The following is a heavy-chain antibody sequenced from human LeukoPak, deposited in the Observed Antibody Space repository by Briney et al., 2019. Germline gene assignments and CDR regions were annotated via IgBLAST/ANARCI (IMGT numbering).Heavy chain of an antibody. D-gene: IGHD1-1*01. CDR2: INWNSDDM. J-gene: IGHJ5*02. Sequence: PGRCLRLSCVGSGLTFDDYAMHWGRQVPGKGLELVSGINWNSDDMGYADSVKGRFTISRDNAKNSLFLQMNSLRVEDTAFYYSVKEETGTTGSWFDPWGQGTLVTVSS. CDR3: VKEETGTTGSWFDP. V-gene: IGHV3-9*01. CDR1: GLTFDDYA.